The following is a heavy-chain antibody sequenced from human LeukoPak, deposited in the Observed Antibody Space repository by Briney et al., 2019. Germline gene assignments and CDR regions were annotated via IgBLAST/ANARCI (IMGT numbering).Heavy chain of an antibody. V-gene: IGHV4-59*01. CDR3: ARASSDILTGYYNLFDH. CDR1: GGSISSYY. J-gene: IGHJ4*02. CDR2: VYYTGSP. D-gene: IGHD3-9*01. Sequence: SETLSLTCTVSGGSISSYYWSWIRQPPGKGLEWIGYVYYTGSPNYNPSLESRVTISIDRAKNQFSLKLSSVTAADTAVYYCARASSDILTGYYNLFDHWGQGTLVAVSS.